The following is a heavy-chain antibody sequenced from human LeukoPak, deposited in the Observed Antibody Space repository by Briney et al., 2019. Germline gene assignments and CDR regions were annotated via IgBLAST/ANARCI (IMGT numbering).Heavy chain of an antibody. CDR1: GFTFSTYA. CDR3: ARGVGNFRYYFDY. CDR2: ISSTGTYI. V-gene: IGHV3-21*01. D-gene: IGHD2/OR15-2a*01. Sequence: GGSLRLSCAASGFTFSTYAMNWIRQAPGKGLERVSSISSTGTYIYYGDLVEGRFTISRDNAKNSLYLQMNSLRAEDTAVYYCARGVGNFRYYFDYWGQGTLVTVSS. J-gene: IGHJ4*02.